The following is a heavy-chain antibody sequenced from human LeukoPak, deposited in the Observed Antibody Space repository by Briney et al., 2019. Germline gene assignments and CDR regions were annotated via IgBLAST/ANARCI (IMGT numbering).Heavy chain of an antibody. Sequence: GRSLRLSCAASGFTFDDYAMHWVRQAPGKGLEWVSGISWNSGSIGYADSVKGRFTISRDNAKNSLYLQMNSLRAEDTAVYYCARAIDDYVWGSYLEYYFDYWGQGTLVTVSS. J-gene: IGHJ4*02. D-gene: IGHD3-16*02. CDR2: ISWNSGSI. V-gene: IGHV3-9*01. CDR3: ARAIDDYVWGSYLEYYFDY. CDR1: GFTFDDYA.